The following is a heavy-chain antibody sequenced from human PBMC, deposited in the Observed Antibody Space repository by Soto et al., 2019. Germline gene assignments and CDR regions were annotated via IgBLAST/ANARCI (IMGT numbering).Heavy chain of an antibody. V-gene: IGHV3-33*01. CDR3: ARDLRKGRYFDY. D-gene: IGHD1-20*01. Sequence: GGSLRLSCAASGFTFSTYGMHWVRQAPGKGLEWVAIIWKDGSNEYYADSVKGRFTISRDNSKNTLYLQMNSLRAEDTAVYYCARDLRKGRYFDYWGQGTLVTVSS. J-gene: IGHJ4*02. CDR2: IWKDGSNE. CDR1: GFTFSTYG.